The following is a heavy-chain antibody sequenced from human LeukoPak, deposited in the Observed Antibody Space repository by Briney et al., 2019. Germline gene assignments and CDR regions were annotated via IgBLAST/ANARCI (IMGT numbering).Heavy chain of an antibody. CDR1: GGSISDFY. Sequence: SETLSLTCTVSGGSISDFYWSWIRQPAGKGLEWIGCIYSGGSTNYNPSLKSRVTMSVDTSKKQFSLNLGSVTAADTAVYYCARDFDFWGQGTLVTVSS. CDR3: ARDFDF. CDR2: IYSGGST. J-gene: IGHJ4*02. V-gene: IGHV4-4*07.